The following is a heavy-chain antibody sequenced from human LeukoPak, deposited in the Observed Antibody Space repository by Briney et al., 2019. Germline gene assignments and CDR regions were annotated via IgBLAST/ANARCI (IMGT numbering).Heavy chain of an antibody. Sequence: GGSLRLSCAASGFTFSSYAMSWVRQAPGKGLEWVSAISGSGGSTYYADSVKGRFTVSRDNSKNTLYLQMNSLRDEDTAVYYCAKGQGYNYGDSIDYWGQGTLVTVSS. CDR3: AKGQGYNYGDSIDY. V-gene: IGHV3-23*01. CDR2: ISGSGGST. CDR1: GFTFSSYA. J-gene: IGHJ4*02. D-gene: IGHD4-17*01.